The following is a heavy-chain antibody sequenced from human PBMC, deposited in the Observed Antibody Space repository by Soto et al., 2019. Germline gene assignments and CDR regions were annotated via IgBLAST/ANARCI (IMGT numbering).Heavy chain of an antibody. J-gene: IGHJ4*02. Sequence: PGGSLRLSCAASGFTFSDYWMTWVRQSPGKGLEWVANINRDGSEKYYVDSVKGRFTISRDNAKNSLYLQMDSLRAEDTAVYYCARDPYSDGDCWGRGTLVTVSP. V-gene: IGHV3-7*05. CDR3: ARDPYSDGDC. CDR1: GFTFSDYW. CDR2: INRDGSEK. D-gene: IGHD1-26*01.